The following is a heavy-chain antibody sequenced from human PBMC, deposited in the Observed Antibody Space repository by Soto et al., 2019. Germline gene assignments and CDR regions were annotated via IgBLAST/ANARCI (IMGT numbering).Heavy chain of an antibody. D-gene: IGHD3-22*01. Sequence: EVQLVESGGGLIQPGGSLRLSCAASGFIVSNNYMTWVRQALGKGLEWLSIIYRDGRTYYADSVKGRFTISRDNSKNTLYLQMNSLRAEDTAMYYCARERDTTGYILAYWGQGTLVTVSS. CDR1: GFIVSNNY. V-gene: IGHV3-53*01. CDR3: ARERDTTGYILAY. J-gene: IGHJ4*02. CDR2: IYRDGRT.